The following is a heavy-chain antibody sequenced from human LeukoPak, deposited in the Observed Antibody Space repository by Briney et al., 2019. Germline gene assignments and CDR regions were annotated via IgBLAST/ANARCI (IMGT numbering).Heavy chain of an antibody. CDR1: GFTFSSYA. CDR3: TSWGDTTAEYFQR. D-gene: IGHD2-21*02. J-gene: IGHJ1*01. CDR2: ISYDGSNK. V-gene: IGHV3-30-3*01. Sequence: GGSLRLSCAASGFTFSSYAMHWVRQAPGKGLEWVAVISYDGSNKYYADSVKGRFTISRDNAQNSMYLQMNSLRVEDTAVYYCTSWGDTTAEYFQRWGQGTLVTVSS.